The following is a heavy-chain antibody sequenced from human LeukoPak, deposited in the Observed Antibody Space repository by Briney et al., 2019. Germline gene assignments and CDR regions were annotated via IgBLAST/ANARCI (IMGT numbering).Heavy chain of an antibody. CDR3: ARRRGITPNWFDP. CDR1: GGSFSGYY. Sequence: PSETLSLTCAVYGGSFSGYYWTWIRQPPGKGLEWIGEINHSGSTNYNASLKSRVTISIDTSKNQFSLKLSSVTAADTAVYYCARRRGITPNWFDPWGQGTLVTVSS. CDR2: INHSGST. V-gene: IGHV4-34*01. J-gene: IGHJ5*02. D-gene: IGHD3-10*01.